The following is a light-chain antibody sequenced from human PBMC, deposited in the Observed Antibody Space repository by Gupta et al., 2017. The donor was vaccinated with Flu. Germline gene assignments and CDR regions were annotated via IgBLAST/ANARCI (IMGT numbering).Light chain of an antibody. CDR1: SSNVGTNP. J-gene: IGLJ2*01. V-gene: IGLV1-44*01. CDR2: SNN. CDR3: AAWDDTLDGHVV. Sequence: QSVLPQPPSASGTPGQRVTISCSGSSSNVGTNPVNWYQQLPGTAPKLLIFSNNQRPSGVPDRFSGSRSGTSASLAIIGLQSEDEADYYCAAWDDTLDGHVVFGGGTKLTVL.